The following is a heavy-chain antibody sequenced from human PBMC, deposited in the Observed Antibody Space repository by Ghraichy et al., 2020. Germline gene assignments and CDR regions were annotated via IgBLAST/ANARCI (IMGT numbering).Heavy chain of an antibody. CDR3: ARETGTTGWYSADY. J-gene: IGHJ4*02. D-gene: IGHD6-19*01. CDR1: GFTFSNSA. Sequence: GESLNISCAASGFTFSNSAMSWLRQAPGKGLEWVSAIRGNGVKTYYAASVKGRFTVSRDNSKNSVFLQMNSLRAEDTAVYYCARETGTTGWYSADYWGQGTLVTVSS. CDR2: IRGNGVKT. V-gene: IGHV3-23*01.